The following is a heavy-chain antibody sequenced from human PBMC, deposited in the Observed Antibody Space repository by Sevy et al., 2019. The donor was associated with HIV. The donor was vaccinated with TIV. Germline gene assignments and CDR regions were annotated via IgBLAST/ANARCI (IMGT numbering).Heavy chain of an antibody. D-gene: IGHD3-10*01. J-gene: IGHJ6*02. CDR3: ARDGRKRMVRGALTDV. Sequence: ASVKVSCKASGGTFSSYAISWVRQAPGQGLEWMGGIIPIFGTANYAQKFQGRVTITADESTSTAYMELSSLRSEDTAVYYCARDGRKRMVRGALTDVWGQGTTVTVSS. V-gene: IGHV1-69*13. CDR2: IIPIFGTA. CDR1: GGTFSSYA.